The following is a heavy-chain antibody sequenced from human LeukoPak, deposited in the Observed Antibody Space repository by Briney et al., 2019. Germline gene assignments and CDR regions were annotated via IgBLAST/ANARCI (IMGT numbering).Heavy chain of an antibody. D-gene: IGHD3-10*01. V-gene: IGHV3-13*01. Sequence: PGGSLRLSCAASGFTFSNHDMHWVRQAPGKGLEWVSAIGTAVTAGRTYYADSVKGRFTISRENAKNSVFLQLNSLRVGDTAVYYCAREGSGEFADLWGQGTMVTVSS. CDR1: GFTFSNHD. CDR2: IGTAVTAGRT. J-gene: IGHJ3*01. CDR3: AREGSGEFADL.